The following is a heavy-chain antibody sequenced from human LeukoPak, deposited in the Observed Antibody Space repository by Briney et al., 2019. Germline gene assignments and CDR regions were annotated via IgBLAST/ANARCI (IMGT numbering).Heavy chain of an antibody. Sequence: PSQTLSLTCTVSGGSISSYYWSWIRQPPGKGLEWIGYIYYSGSTNYNPSLKSRVTISVDTSKNQFSLKLSSVTAADTAVYYCASTIFGVVTDDAFDIWGQGTMVTVSS. V-gene: IGHV4-59*01. J-gene: IGHJ3*02. CDR2: IYYSGST. CDR3: ASTIFGVVTDDAFDI. D-gene: IGHD3-3*01. CDR1: GGSISSYY.